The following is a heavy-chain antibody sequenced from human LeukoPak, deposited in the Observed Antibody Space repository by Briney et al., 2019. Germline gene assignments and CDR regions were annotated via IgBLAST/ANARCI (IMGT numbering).Heavy chain of an antibody. CDR3: ARARPQYSSGWYSGHYFDY. D-gene: IGHD6-19*01. Sequence: GASVKVSCKVSGHTLTELSMHWVRQAPGKGLEWMGGFDPENGETIYAQKFQGRVTMTEDTSTDTVYMELSSLRSEDTAVYYCARARPQYSSGWYSGHYFDYWGQGTLVTVSS. CDR1: GHTLTELS. J-gene: IGHJ4*02. V-gene: IGHV1-24*01. CDR2: FDPENGET.